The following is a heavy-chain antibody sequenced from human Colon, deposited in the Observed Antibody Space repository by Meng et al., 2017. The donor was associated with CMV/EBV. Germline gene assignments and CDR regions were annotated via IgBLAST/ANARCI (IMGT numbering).Heavy chain of an antibody. CDR2: IRSDGSAT. J-gene: IGHJ4*02. CDR3: VRSSGWSLFDY. CDR1: GYTFSDYY. Sequence: LVGVGAGGKWPGASVKASSKTSGYTFSDYYMHWVRQAPGQGLEWMGWIRSDGSATNYAQKFRGRVTMTRDASVSTAYMELSGLTSDDTAVYFCVRSSGWSLFDYWGPGALVTVSS. D-gene: IGHD6-19*01. V-gene: IGHV1-2*02.